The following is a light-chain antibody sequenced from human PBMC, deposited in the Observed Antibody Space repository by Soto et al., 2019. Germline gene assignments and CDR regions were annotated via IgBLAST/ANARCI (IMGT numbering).Light chain of an antibody. CDR1: QSVSSY. V-gene: IGKV3-11*01. CDR2: DAS. Sequence: EIVLTQSPATLSLSPGERATLSCRASQSVSSYLAWYQQKPGQAPRLLIYDASNRATGIPARFSGSGSGTDFPLTISSLEPEDFAVYYCQQRSNWPPTFGGGTKVEI. CDR3: QQRSNWPPT. J-gene: IGKJ4*01.